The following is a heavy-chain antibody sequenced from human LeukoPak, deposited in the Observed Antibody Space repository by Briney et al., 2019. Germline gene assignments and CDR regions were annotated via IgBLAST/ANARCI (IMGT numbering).Heavy chain of an antibody. D-gene: IGHD6-13*01. CDR3: ARDPKPTGYSSRIRFDY. CDR1: GYTFTSYG. J-gene: IGHJ4*02. V-gene: IGHV1-18*01. Sequence: ASVKVSCKASGYTFTSYGISWVRQAPGQGLEWMGWISAYNGNTNYAQKLQGRVTMTTDTSTSTAYMELRSLRSDDTAVYYCARDPKPTGYSSRIRFDYWGQGTLVTVSS. CDR2: ISAYNGNT.